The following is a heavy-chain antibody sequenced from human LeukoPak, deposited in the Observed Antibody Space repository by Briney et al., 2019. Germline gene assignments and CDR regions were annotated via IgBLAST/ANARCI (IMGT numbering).Heavy chain of an antibody. V-gene: IGHV3-21*01. D-gene: IGHD1-1*01. CDR1: GFTFSSYS. CDR2: INPSGSTI. J-gene: IGHJ4*02. Sequence: GGSLRLSCAASGFTFSSYSMNWVRQAPGKGLEWVSSINPSGSTIFYADSVKGRFTISRDNAKNSLYLQMNSLRAEDTALYFCASGIRERGFDYWGQGTLVTVSS. CDR3: ASGIRERGFDY.